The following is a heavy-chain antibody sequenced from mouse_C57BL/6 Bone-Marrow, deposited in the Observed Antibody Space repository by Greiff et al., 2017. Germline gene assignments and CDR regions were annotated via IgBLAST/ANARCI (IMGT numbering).Heavy chain of an antibody. J-gene: IGHJ1*03. CDR2: IDPSDSYT. V-gene: IGHV1-69*01. D-gene: IGHD1-1*01. CDR3: ARGGSSYPWYFDV. CDR1: GYTFTSYW. Sequence: QVQLKQPGAELVMPGASVKLSCKASGYTFTSYWMHWVKQRPGQGLEWIGEIDPSDSYTNYNQKFKGKSTLTVDKSSSTAYMQLSSLTSEDSAVYYCARGGSSYPWYFDVWGTGTTVTVSS.